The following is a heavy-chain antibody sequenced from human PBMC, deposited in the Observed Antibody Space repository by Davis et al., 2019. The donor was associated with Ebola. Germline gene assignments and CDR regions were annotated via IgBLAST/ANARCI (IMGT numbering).Heavy chain of an antibody. Sequence: GGSLRLSCAASGFTFTSYAMDWVRQAPGKGLEWVSYISSRGTNIYYADSVKGRFTISRDNAKNSLDLQMNSLRVEDTALYYCARPKGRAGYYGLDVWGQGTLVTVSS. D-gene: IGHD1-1*01. J-gene: IGHJ6*02. V-gene: IGHV3-48*04. CDR2: ISSRGTNI. CDR1: GFTFTSYA. CDR3: ARPKGRAGYYGLDV.